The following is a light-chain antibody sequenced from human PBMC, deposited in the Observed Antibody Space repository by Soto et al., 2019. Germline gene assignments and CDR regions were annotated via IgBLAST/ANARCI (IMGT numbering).Light chain of an antibody. CDR1: QSVTSK. Sequence: EIVMTQSPVTRSVSPGERATLSCRASQSVTSKLAWYQQKPGQAPRLLIYGASARATGVPARFSGSGSGTEFTLTITNLQSADFAVYYCQQYDNWPPFTFGPGTRVDIK. V-gene: IGKV3-15*01. CDR3: QQYDNWPPFT. CDR2: GAS. J-gene: IGKJ3*01.